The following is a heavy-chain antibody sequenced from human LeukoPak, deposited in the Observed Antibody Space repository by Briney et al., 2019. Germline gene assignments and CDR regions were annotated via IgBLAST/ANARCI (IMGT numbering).Heavy chain of an antibody. V-gene: IGHV3-53*01. CDR2: NYSSGSA. D-gene: IGHD3/OR15-3a*01. CDR1: GFTVSSNF. J-gene: IGHJ5*02. CDR3: ARWTYP. Sequence: PGGSLRLSCAASGFTVSSNFMSWVRQAPGKGLEWVSVNYSSGSAFYADSVKGRFTIFRDSSKNTVHLQMDDLRADDTAVYYCARWTYPWGQGTLVTVSS.